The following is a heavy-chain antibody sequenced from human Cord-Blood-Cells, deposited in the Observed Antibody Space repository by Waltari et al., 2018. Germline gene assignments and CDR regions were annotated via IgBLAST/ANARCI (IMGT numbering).Heavy chain of an antibody. CDR1: GFTFSSYS. D-gene: IGHD3-3*01. CDR2: ISSSSSTI. V-gene: IGHV3-48*02. J-gene: IGHJ3*02. CDR3: ARDLDDFWSGYDAFDI. Sequence: EVQLVESGGGLVQPGGSLRLSCAASGFTFSSYSMNWVRQAPGKGLEWVSYISSSSSTIYYADSVKGRVTISRDNAKNSLYLQMNSLRDEDTAVYYCARDLDDFWSGYDAFDIWGQGTMVTVSS.